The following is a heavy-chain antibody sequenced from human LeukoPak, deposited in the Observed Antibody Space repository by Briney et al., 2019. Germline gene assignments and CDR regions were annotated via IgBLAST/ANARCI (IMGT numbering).Heavy chain of an antibody. Sequence: PSETLSLTCTVSGGSISSYYWSWIRQPPGKGLEWIGYIYYSGSTNYNPSLKSRVTISVDTSKNQFSLKLSSVTAADTAVYYCARVMCSSGWYVLDYWGQGTLVTVSS. CDR3: ARVMCSSGWYVLDY. V-gene: IGHV4-59*01. J-gene: IGHJ4*02. CDR1: GGSISSYY. D-gene: IGHD6-19*01. CDR2: IYYSGST.